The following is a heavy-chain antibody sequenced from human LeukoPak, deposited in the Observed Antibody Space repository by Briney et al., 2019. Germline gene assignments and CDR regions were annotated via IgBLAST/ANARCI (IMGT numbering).Heavy chain of an antibody. D-gene: IGHD3-3*01. V-gene: IGHV4-30-4*08. CDR1: GGSISSGDCY. J-gene: IGHJ4*02. Sequence: PSETLSLTCTVSGGSISSGDCYWSWIRQPPGKGLEWIGYIYYSGSTYYNPSLKSRVTISVDTSKNQFSLKLSSVTAADTAVYYCARAARGLRFLEWPQGFDYWGQGTLVTVSS. CDR3: ARAARGLRFLEWPQGFDY. CDR2: IYYSGST.